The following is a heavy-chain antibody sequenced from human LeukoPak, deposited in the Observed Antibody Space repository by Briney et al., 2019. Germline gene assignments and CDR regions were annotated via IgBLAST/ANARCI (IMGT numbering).Heavy chain of an antibody. D-gene: IGHD6-6*01. Sequence: GGSLRLSCAASGFTVSSNYMSWVRQAPGKGLEWVSVIYSGGSTYYADSVKGRFTISRDNSKNTLYLQMNSLRAEDTAVYYCARDWGSYSSSSSWFDPWGQGTLVTVSS. CDR3: ARDWGSYSSSSSWFDP. CDR2: IYSGGST. CDR1: GFTVSSNY. V-gene: IGHV3-53*01. J-gene: IGHJ5*02.